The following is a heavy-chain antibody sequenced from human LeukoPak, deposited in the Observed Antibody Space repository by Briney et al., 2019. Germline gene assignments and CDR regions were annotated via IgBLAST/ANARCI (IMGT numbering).Heavy chain of an antibody. D-gene: IGHD2-15*01. J-gene: IGHJ4*02. CDR3: ARDPCSGGSCLYFDY. V-gene: IGHV3-66*01. CDR2: IYSGGST. CDR1: GFTVSSNY. Sequence: GGSLRLSCAASGFTVSSNYMSWVRQAPGKGLEWVSVIYSGGSTYYADSVKGRFTISRDNSKNTLYLKMNSLRAEDTAVYYCARDPCSGGSCLYFDYWGQGTLVTVSS.